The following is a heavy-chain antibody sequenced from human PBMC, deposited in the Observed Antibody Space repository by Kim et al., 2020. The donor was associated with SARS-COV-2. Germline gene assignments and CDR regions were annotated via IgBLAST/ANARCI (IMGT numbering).Heavy chain of an antibody. Sequence: GGSLRLSCAASGFTFSSYSMNWVRQAPGKGLEWVSYISSSSSTIYYADSVKGRFTISRDNAKNSLYLQMNSLRDEDTAVYYCAREIPQILGGPATRTYGMDVWGQGTTVTVSS. D-gene: IGHD1-26*01. V-gene: IGHV3-48*02. CDR1: GFTFSSYS. J-gene: IGHJ6*02. CDR3: AREIPQILGGPATRTYGMDV. CDR2: ISSSSSTI.